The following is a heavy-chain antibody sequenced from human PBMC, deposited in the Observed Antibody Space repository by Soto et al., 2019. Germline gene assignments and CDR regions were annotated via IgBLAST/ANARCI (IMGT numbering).Heavy chain of an antibody. CDR1: GYTFTGHY. Sequence: QVQLVQSGAEVKKPGASVQVSCKASGYTFTGHYIHWVRQAPGQGPEWMGEISPVTGGTKYAQKFQGRVTMTRDTSITTVYMELNNLSPDDTAVYYCGRGRSGELVVFYWGQGTLVSVSS. V-gene: IGHV1-2*02. CDR2: ISPVTGGT. D-gene: IGHD1-7*01. CDR3: GRGRSGELVVFY. J-gene: IGHJ4*02.